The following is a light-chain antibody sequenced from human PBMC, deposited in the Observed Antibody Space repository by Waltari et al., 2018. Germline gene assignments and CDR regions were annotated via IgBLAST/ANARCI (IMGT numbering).Light chain of an antibody. CDR1: SYNVGKYA. CDR3: STWDSTLSAVV. V-gene: IGLV1-36*01. Sequence: QSALTQEASVSGTVGQKVTLSCTGASYNVGKYAVGWYQQSAHGAPKTVLFGHSLPSGIPDRFCGSKSGTTASLTIAGLQPEDEADYYCSTWDSTLSAVVFGGGTKVTVL. CDR2: GH. J-gene: IGLJ2*01.